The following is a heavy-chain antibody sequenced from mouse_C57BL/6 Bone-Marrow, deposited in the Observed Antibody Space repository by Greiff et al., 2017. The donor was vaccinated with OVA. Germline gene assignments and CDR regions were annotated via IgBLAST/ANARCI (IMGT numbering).Heavy chain of an antibody. CDR3: AWDYDLLFAY. Sequence: EVHLVESGGGLVKPGGSLKLSCAASGFTFSSYAMSWVRQTPEKRLEWVATISDGGSYTYYPDNVKGRFTISRDNAKNNLYLQMSHLKSEDTAMYYCAWDYDLLFAYWGQGTLVTVSA. D-gene: IGHD2-12*01. J-gene: IGHJ3*01. V-gene: IGHV5-4*01. CDR2: ISDGGSYT. CDR1: GFTFSSYA.